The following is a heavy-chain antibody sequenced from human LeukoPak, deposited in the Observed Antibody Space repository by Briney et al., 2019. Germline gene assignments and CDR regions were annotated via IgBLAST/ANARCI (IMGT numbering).Heavy chain of an antibody. V-gene: IGHV3-21*01. Sequence: GGSLRLSCAAPGFTFSDFSMNWVRQAPGKGLEWVSSISSSSSYIYHADSVKGRFTIHRDNAKNALSLQMNSLRAEDTAVYYCARALYNHGWFPDYFDSWGQGTLVTVSS. CDR3: ARALYNHGWFPDYFDS. D-gene: IGHD6-19*01. CDR1: GFTFSDFS. J-gene: IGHJ4*02. CDR2: ISSSSSYI.